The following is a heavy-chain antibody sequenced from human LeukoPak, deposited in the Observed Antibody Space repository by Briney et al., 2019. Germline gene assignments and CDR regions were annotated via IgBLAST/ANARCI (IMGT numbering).Heavy chain of an antibody. D-gene: IGHD2-15*01. V-gene: IGHV3-7*01. CDR3: ARGWGEKGYCRGGTCNNPQFDY. CDR2: IKEDGREK. Sequence: VGSLRLSCEASGFRFSDYWMTWVRQAPGKGLEWVANIKEDGREKYYVDSVKGRFTLSKDNAKNSVYLQMNSLGAEDTAVYYCARGWGEKGYCRGGTCNNPQFDYWGQGILVTVSS. CDR1: GFRFSDYW. J-gene: IGHJ4*02.